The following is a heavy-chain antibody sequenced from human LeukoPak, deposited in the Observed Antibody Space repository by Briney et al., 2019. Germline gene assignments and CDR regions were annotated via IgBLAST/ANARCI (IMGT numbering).Heavy chain of an antibody. J-gene: IGHJ4*02. V-gene: IGHV3-30*02. Sequence: GGSLRLSCAASGFTFSSYGMHWVRQAPGKGLEWVAFIRYDGSNKYYADSVKGRFTTSRDNSKNTLYLQMNSLRAEDTAVYYCAKDPTQQWLVRGSLYYFDYWGQGTLVTVSS. CDR3: AKDPTQQWLVRGSLYYFDY. CDR1: GFTFSSYG. CDR2: IRYDGSNK. D-gene: IGHD6-19*01.